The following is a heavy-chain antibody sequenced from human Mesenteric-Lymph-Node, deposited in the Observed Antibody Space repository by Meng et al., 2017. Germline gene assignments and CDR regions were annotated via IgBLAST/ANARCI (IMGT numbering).Heavy chain of an antibody. CDR1: GFTFSTYG. D-gene: IGHD3-22*01. J-gene: IGHJ6*02. CDR2: IWYDGDNK. CDR3: ARDSSGYTIDNYYYYYGMDV. V-gene: IGHV3-33*01. Sequence: GESLKISCAASGFTFSTYGMEWVRQTPGKGLEWVAVIWYDGDNKYYADSVKGRFTISRDNAKNSLYLQMNSLRAEDTAVYYCARDSSGYTIDNYYYYYGMDVWGQGTTVTVSS.